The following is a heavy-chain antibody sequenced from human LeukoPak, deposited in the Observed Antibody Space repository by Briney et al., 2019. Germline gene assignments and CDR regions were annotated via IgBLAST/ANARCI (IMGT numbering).Heavy chain of an antibody. Sequence: ASVKVSRKASGYTFTGYYLHWVRQAPGQGLEWMGWINPNSGDTNYAQKFQGRVTMTRDTSINTAYMELSRLRSDDTAVYHCARDLTMFVVVPGYWGQGTLVTVSS. J-gene: IGHJ4*02. CDR3: ARDLTMFVVVPGY. D-gene: IGHD3-10*02. CDR1: GYTFTGYY. V-gene: IGHV1-2*02. CDR2: INPNSGDT.